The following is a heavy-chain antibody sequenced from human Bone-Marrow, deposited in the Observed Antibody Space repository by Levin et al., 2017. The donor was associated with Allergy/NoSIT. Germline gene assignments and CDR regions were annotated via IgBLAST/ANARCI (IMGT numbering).Heavy chain of an antibody. D-gene: IGHD3-16*01. Sequence: GESLKISCAASGFSFSSHWMHWVRRAPGKGLVWVARISGGGGRTNYAASVKGRFTISRDNAKNTVYLEMSSLRAEDTAGYYCARDLGYDSFLYGLDVWGQETTVTVSS. V-gene: IGHV3-74*01. CDR3: ARDLGYDSFLYGLDV. CDR1: GFSFSSHW. J-gene: IGHJ6*02. CDR2: ISGGGGRT.